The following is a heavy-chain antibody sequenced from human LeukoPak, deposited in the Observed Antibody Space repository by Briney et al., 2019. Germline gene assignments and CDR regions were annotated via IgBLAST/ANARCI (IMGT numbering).Heavy chain of an antibody. CDR2: IWYDGSNK. Sequence: PGGSLRLSCAASGFTFSSYGMHWVRQAPGKGLEWVAVIWYDGSNKYYADSVKGRFTISRDNSKNTLYLQMNSLRAEDTAVYYCARDNVGSYLDYWAREPWSPSPQ. CDR3: ARDNVGSYLDY. D-gene: IGHD1-26*01. V-gene: IGHV3-33*01. CDR1: GFTFSSYG. J-gene: IGHJ4*02.